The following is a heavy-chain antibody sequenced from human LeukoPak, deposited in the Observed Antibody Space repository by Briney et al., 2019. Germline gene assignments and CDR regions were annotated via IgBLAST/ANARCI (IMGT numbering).Heavy chain of an antibody. Sequence: SETLSLTCTVSGGSISSYYWSWIRQPPGKGLEWIGYIYYSGSTNYNPSLKSRVTISVDTSKNQFSLKLSSVTAADTAVYYCARGRLYSGSYFSWFDPWGQGTLVTVSS. CDR1: GGSISSYY. J-gene: IGHJ5*02. V-gene: IGHV4-59*01. CDR3: ARGRLYSGSYFSWFDP. D-gene: IGHD1-26*01. CDR2: IYYSGST.